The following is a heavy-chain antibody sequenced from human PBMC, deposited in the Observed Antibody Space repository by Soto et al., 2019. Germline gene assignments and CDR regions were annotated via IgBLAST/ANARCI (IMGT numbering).Heavy chain of an antibody. CDR1: GYTFTSYY. J-gene: IGHJ6*02. CDR2: INPSGGST. Sequence: ASVKVSCKASGYTFTSYYMHWVRQAPGQGLEWMGIINPSGGSTSYAQKFQGRVTMTRDTSTSTVYMELSSLRSEDTAVYYCARDIWSGPRLYGMDVWGQGTTVTVSS. CDR3: ARDIWSGPRLYGMDV. D-gene: IGHD3-3*01. V-gene: IGHV1-46*01.